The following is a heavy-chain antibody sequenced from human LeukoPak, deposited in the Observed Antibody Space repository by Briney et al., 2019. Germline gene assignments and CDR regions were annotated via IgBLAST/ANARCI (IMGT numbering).Heavy chain of an antibody. D-gene: IGHD1-1*01. CDR3: ARFEDGTGPFDY. CDR1: GFTVSSNY. J-gene: IGHJ4*02. Sequence: GGSLRLSCAASGFTVSSNYMSWVRQAPGKGLEWVSVLYSGGGTYYADSVKGRFTISRDNSKNTPYLQMNSLRPEDTAVYYCARFEDGTGPFDYWGQGTLVTVSS. CDR2: LYSGGGT. V-gene: IGHV3-66*02.